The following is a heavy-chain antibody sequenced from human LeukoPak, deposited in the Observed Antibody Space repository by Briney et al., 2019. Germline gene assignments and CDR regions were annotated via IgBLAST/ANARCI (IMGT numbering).Heavy chain of an antibody. D-gene: IGHD2-8*01. J-gene: IGHJ4*02. CDR1: GFSLSTSAVA. V-gene: IGHV2-5*02. CDR3: AHHYRGNFYRAHNGSMDFDS. CDR2: IHWDDDT. Sequence: SGPTLFQPTPTLTLTFTFSGFSLSTSAVAVAWFRQPPGKALEWLSLIHWDDDTRYSPSLKSRLSITKDTSKYQLFLTMTNMDPVDTATYYCAHHYRGNFYRAHNGSMDFDSWGQGTLVTVSS.